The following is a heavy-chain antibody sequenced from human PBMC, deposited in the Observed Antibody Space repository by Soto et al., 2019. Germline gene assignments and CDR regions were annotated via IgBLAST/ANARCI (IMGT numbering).Heavy chain of an antibody. V-gene: IGHV3-33*01. D-gene: IGHD3-22*01. CDR2: IWYDGSNK. CDR1: GFTFSSYG. Sequence: GGSLRLSCAASGFTFSSYGMHWVRQAPGKGLEWVAVIWYDGSNKYYADSVKGRFTISRDNSKNTLYLQMNSLRAEDTAVYYCARGGYYYDSSGYYNWGQGTLVTVSS. CDR3: ARGGYYYDSSGYYN. J-gene: IGHJ4*02.